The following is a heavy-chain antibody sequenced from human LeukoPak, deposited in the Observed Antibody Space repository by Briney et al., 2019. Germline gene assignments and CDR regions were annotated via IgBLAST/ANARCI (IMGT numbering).Heavy chain of an antibody. J-gene: IGHJ3*02. V-gene: IGHV4-39*07. CDR2: IYYGGST. D-gene: IGHD3-22*01. CDR1: GGSISSSSYY. CDR3: ARVRRATMIVVVRVPDAFDI. Sequence: SETLSLTCTVSGGSISSSSYYWGWIRQPPGKGLEWIGSIYYGGSTYYNPSLKSRVTISVDTSKNQFSLKLSSVTAADTAVYYCARVRRATMIVVVRVPDAFDIWGQGTMVTVSS.